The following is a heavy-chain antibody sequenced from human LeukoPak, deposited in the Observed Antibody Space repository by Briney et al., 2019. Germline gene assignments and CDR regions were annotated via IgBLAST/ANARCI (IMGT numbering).Heavy chain of an antibody. CDR2: VSGGGGST. CDR1: GFTFSNFA. CDR3: AKGPYYYDSSGYSRRWFDP. V-gene: IGHV3-23*01. J-gene: IGHJ5*02. Sequence: PGQSLRLSCAASGFTFSNFAMNWVRQAPGKGLEWVSGVSGGGGSTYYADSVKGRFTISRDNSKNTLYLQMNSLRAEDTAVYYCAKGPYYYDSSGYSRRWFDPWGQGTLVTVSS. D-gene: IGHD3-22*01.